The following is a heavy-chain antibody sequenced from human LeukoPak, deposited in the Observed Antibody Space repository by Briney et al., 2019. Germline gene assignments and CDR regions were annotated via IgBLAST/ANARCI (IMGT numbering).Heavy chain of an antibody. D-gene: IGHD3-3*01. CDR1: GYTFTSYG. Sequence: VASVKVSCKASGYTFTSYGISWVRQAPGQGLEWMGWISAYNGNTNYAQKLQGRVTITTNTSTSTAYMELRRLRSDDPAVYYWARFTFWSGYYSIAYWGQGTLVTVSS. J-gene: IGHJ4*02. V-gene: IGHV1-18*01. CDR3: ARFTFWSGYYSIAY. CDR2: ISAYNGNT.